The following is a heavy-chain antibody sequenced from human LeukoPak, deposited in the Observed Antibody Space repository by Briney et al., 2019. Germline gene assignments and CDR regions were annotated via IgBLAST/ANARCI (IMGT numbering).Heavy chain of an antibody. CDR2: WNAVSV. V-gene: IGHV3-20*03. Sequence: WNAVSVGYADSVKGRFTISRDNAKNSLYLQMNSLRAEDTAFYYCARLRNYDSSGYYFEIDYWGQGTLVTVSS. J-gene: IGHJ4*02. D-gene: IGHD3-22*01. CDR3: ARLRNYDSSGYYFEIDY.